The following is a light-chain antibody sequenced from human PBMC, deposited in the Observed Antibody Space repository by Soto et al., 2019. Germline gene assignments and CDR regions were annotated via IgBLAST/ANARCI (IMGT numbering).Light chain of an antibody. CDR3: QQYGSSPNT. J-gene: IGKJ2*01. V-gene: IGKV3-20*01. CDR2: GAS. Sequence: EIVLTQSPGTLSLSPGERATLSCRASQSVSSSYLAWYQQKPGQAPMLLIYGASSSATGIPDRFSGSGSGTDFTLTISRLEPEDFAVYYCQQYGSSPNTFGQGTKLEIK. CDR1: QSVSSSY.